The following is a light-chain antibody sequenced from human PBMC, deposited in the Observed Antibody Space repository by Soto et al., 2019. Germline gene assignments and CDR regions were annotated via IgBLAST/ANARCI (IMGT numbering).Light chain of an antibody. CDR2: MAS. V-gene: IGKV1-5*03. CDR1: QNINNW. J-gene: IGKJ2*01. CDR3: QQYNSYSQST. Sequence: DIQMTQSPSTLSASVGDRVTITCRASQNINNWLAWYQQKPGKAPKLLIHMASTLESGVPSRFSGSGSGTEFTLTISSRQPDDFASYYCQQYNSYSQSTFGQGTKLEIK.